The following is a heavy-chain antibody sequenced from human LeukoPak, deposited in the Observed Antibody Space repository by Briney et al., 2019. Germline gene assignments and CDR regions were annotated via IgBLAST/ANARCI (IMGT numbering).Heavy chain of an antibody. CDR3: AREGGADLGWYYMDV. Sequence: GGSLRLSCEASGFTFNKYSMNWVRQAPGKGLEWVSSISSGSGYIYYADSVKGRFTISRDNAKNSLHLEMNSLRAEDTAVYYCAREGGADLGWYYMDVWGQGTTVTVSS. J-gene: IGHJ6*03. D-gene: IGHD2-21*02. CDR2: ISSGSGYI. CDR1: GFTFNKYS. V-gene: IGHV3-21*01.